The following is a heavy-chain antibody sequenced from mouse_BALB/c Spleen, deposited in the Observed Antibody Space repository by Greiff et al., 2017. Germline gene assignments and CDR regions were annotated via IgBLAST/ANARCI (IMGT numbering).Heavy chain of an antibody. J-gene: IGHJ3*01. Sequence: EVQGVESGGGLVQPGGSLKLSCAASGFTFSSYGMSWVRQTPDKRLELVATINSNGGSTYYPDSVKGRFTISRDNAKNTLYLQMSSLKSEDTAMYYCARDRNGDEVAYWGQGTLVTVSA. CDR1: GFTFSSYG. V-gene: IGHV5-6-3*01. D-gene: IGHD4-1*01. CDR3: ARDRNGDEVAY. CDR2: INSNGGST.